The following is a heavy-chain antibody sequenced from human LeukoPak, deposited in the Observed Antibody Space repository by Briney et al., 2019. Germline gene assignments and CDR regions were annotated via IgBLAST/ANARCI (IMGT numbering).Heavy chain of an antibody. Sequence: PSEALSLTCTVSGGSISSYYWSWIRQPPGKGLEWIGYIYYSGSTNYNPSLKSRVTISVDTSKNQFSLKLSSVTAADTAVYYCARQSTLLNWFDPWGQGTLVTVSS. CDR1: GGSISSYY. CDR3: ARQSTLLNWFDP. J-gene: IGHJ5*02. CDR2: IYYSGST. V-gene: IGHV4-59*08.